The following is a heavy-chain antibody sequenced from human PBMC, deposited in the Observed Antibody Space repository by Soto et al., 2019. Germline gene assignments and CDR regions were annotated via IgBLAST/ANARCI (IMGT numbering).Heavy chain of an antibody. CDR1: GYSFTSYW. CDR2: IYPGDSDT. J-gene: IGHJ6*02. V-gene: IGHV5-51*01. Sequence: GESLKISCKGSGYSFTSYWIGWVRPMPGKGLEWMGIIYPGDSDTRYSPSFQGQVTISADKSISTAYLQWSSLKAADTAFYYCAREGALLFGGNSDYYSTMDVWGQGTTVTVSS. D-gene: IGHD2-21*02. CDR3: AREGALLFGGNSDYYSTMDV.